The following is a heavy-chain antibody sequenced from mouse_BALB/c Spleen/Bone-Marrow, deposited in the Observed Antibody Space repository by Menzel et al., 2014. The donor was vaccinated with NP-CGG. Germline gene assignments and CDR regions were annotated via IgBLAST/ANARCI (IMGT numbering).Heavy chain of an antibody. V-gene: IGHV3-2*02. CDR2: ISYSGST. D-gene: IGHD2-1*01. Sequence: EVKLVESGPGLVKPSQSLSLTCTVTGYSITSDYAWNWIRQFPGNKLEWMGYISYSGSTSYNPSLKSRISITRDTSKNQFFLQLNSVTTDDTATYYCAGNYWYFDVWGAGTTVTVSS. J-gene: IGHJ1*01. CDR1: GYSITSDYA. CDR3: AGNYWYFDV.